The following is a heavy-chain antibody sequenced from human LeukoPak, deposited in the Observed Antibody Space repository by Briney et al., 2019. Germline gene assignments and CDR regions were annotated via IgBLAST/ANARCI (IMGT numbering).Heavy chain of an antibody. CDR2: ISSSGSTI. D-gene: IGHD5-12*01. Sequence: GGSLRLSCSASGFTFNTYSMNWVRQAPGKGLEWVSYISSSGSTIYYADSVKGRFTISRDNAKNSLYLQMNSLRAEDTAVYYCARKGYSGYDTDAFDIWGQGTMVTVSS. CDR1: GFTFNTYS. V-gene: IGHV3-48*04. CDR3: ARKGYSGYDTDAFDI. J-gene: IGHJ3*02.